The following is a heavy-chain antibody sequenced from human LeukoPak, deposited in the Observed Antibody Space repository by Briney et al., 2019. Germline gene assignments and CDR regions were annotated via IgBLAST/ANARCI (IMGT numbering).Heavy chain of an antibody. V-gene: IGHV1-69*13. J-gene: IGHJ3*02. D-gene: IGHD3-22*01. Sequence: SVKVSCKASGGSFTFTSHAISWVRQAPGQGLEWMGELIPIYGSANYAQKFQGRVTITSDESTRTVYMELSGLRPEDSAVYYCAGFFYDNSGDAFDIWGQGTKVTVSS. CDR1: GGSFTFTSHA. CDR3: AGFFYDNSGDAFDI. CDR2: LIPIYGSA.